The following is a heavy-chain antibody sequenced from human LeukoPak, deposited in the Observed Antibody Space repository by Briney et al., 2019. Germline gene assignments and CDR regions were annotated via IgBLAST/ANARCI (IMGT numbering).Heavy chain of an antibody. Sequence: PGGSLRLSCTASGFTFSSYAMHWVRQAPGKGLEYVSAISSNGGSTYYADSVKGRFTISRDNSKNTLYLQMSSLRAEDTAVYYCVKPDKRGADYWGQGTLVTVSS. V-gene: IGHV3-64D*06. CDR2: ISSNGGST. CDR3: VKPDKRGADY. CDR1: GFTFSSYA. D-gene: IGHD3-10*01. J-gene: IGHJ4*02.